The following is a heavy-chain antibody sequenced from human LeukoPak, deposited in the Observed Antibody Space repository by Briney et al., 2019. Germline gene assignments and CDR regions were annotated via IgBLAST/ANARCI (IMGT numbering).Heavy chain of an antibody. Sequence: SETLSLTCTVSGGSIGSSSYYWGWIRQPPGKGLEWIGSIYYSGSTYYNPSLKSRVTISVDTSKNQFSLKLSSVTAADTAVYYCARHASLPYDFWSGAAGWFDPWGQGTLVTVSS. J-gene: IGHJ5*02. D-gene: IGHD3-3*01. CDR2: IYYSGST. CDR3: ARHASLPYDFWSGAAGWFDP. V-gene: IGHV4-39*01. CDR1: GGSIGSSSYY.